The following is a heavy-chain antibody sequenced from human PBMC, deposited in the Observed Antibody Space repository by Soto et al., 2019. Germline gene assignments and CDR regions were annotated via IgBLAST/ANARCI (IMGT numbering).Heavy chain of an antibody. J-gene: IGHJ4*02. V-gene: IGHV4-30-2*01. D-gene: IGHD6-6*01. CDR1: GGSISSGGYS. CDR3: ASSAPNEYSSSSGSSYYFDY. Sequence: SETLSFTCAVSGGSISSGGYSWSWIRQPPGKGLEWIGYIYHSGSTYYNPSLKSRVTISVDRSKNQFSLKLSSVTAADTAVYYCASSAPNEYSSSSGSSYYFDYWGQGTLVTVSS. CDR2: IYHSGST.